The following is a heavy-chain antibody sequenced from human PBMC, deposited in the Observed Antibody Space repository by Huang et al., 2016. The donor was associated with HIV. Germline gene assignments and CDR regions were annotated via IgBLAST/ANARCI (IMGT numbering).Heavy chain of an antibody. CDR2: ITGTSAYT. D-gene: IGHD3-10*01. J-gene: IGHJ6*02. Sequence: EVQLMESGGGLVKPGGSLRVSCAASGFTFSTYSTNWVRQGPGKGVECVASITGTSAYTYYADSVKGRFTISRDNANNLLYLQMNSLRVEDTSVYYCARVRTSWRGAMDVWGQGTTVTVSS. CDR3: ARVRTSWRGAMDV. V-gene: IGHV3-21*04. CDR1: GFTFSTYS.